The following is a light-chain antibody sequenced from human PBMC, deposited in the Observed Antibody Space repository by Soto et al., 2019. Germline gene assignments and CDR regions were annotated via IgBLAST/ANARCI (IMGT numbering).Light chain of an antibody. CDR2: NNN. Sequence: QSVLTQPPSASGTPGQRVTISCSGRNSDIGSNTVNWYQQLPGTAPRLLIYNNNQRPSGVPYRFSGSKSGTSASLAISGLQSEDDTDYYCSAWDDRLNGVVFGGGTKLTVL. V-gene: IGLV1-44*01. CDR3: SAWDDRLNGVV. J-gene: IGLJ2*01. CDR1: NSDIGSNT.